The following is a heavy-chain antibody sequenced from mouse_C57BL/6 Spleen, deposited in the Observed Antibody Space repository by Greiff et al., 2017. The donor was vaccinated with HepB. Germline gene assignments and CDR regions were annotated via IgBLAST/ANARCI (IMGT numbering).Heavy chain of an antibody. CDR2: ISDGGSYT. CDR3: ARDEGLRLYFDV. D-gene: IGHD2-2*01. CDR1: GFTFSSYA. Sequence: EVMLVESGGGLVKPGGSLKLSCAASGFTFSSYAMSWVRQTPEKRLEWVATISDGGSYTYYPDNVKGRFTISRDNAKNNLYLQMSHLKSEDTAMDYCARDEGLRLYFDVWGTGTTVTVSS. J-gene: IGHJ1*03. V-gene: IGHV5-4*01.